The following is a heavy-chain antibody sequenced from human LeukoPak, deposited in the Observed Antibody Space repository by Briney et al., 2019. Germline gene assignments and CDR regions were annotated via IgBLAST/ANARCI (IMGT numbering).Heavy chain of an antibody. CDR2: MSSSGSAI. Sequence: GGSLRLSCAASGFTFSSYEMNWVRQAPGKGLEWVSYMSSSGSAIYYVDSVKGRFTISRDNAKNSLYLQMNSLRAEDTAVYYCAELGITMIGGVWGKGTTVTISS. CDR1: GFTFSSYE. CDR3: AELGITMIGGV. D-gene: IGHD3-10*02. J-gene: IGHJ6*04. V-gene: IGHV3-48*03.